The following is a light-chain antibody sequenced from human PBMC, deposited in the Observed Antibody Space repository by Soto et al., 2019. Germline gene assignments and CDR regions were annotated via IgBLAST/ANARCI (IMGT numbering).Light chain of an antibody. V-gene: IGKV1-17*03. CDR1: QGISNY. J-gene: IGKJ4*01. CDR2: STS. Sequence: QVTQSTSAVSASVGDRVNITCRASQGISNYLAWFQQRPGKVPKRLIYSTSTLQSGVPSRFSGSRSGTEFTLTISSLQPEDIATYYCLQHNSYPRTLGGGTKVDIK. CDR3: LQHNSYPRT.